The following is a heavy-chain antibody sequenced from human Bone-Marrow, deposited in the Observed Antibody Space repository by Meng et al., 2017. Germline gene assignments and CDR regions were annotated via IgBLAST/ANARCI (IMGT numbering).Heavy chain of an antibody. J-gene: IGHJ6*02. Sequence: SETLSFTCTVPGGPISSYYWSWIRQPPGKGLEWIGYIYYSGSTNYNPSLKSRVTISVDTSKNQFSLKLSSVTAADTAVYYCARGWYYDILTGPPPYYYYGMDVWGQGTTVTVSS. V-gene: IGHV4-59*01. D-gene: IGHD3-9*01. CDR2: IYYSGST. CDR1: GGPISSYY. CDR3: ARGWYYDILTGPPPYYYYGMDV.